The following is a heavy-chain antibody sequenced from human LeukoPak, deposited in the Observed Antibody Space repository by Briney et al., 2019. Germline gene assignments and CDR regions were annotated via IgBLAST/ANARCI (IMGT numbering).Heavy chain of an antibody. Sequence: ASVKVSCKASGYTFINYGITWVRQAPGQGLEWMGWISAYNGNTNYAQKLQGRVTMTTHTSTSTDYMELRSLRSDDTAVYYCARDEDRGDISHGYWGQGTLVTVSS. CDR1: GYTFINYG. CDR3: ARDEDRGDISHGY. V-gene: IGHV1-18*01. J-gene: IGHJ4*02. CDR2: ISAYNGNT. D-gene: IGHD5-12*01.